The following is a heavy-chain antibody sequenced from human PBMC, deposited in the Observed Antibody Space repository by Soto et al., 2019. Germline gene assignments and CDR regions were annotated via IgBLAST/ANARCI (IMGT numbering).Heavy chain of an antibody. D-gene: IGHD3-22*01. CDR2: IWYDGSNK. CDR3: EREATHDTANYGMDV. CDR1: GFTFSSYG. J-gene: IGHJ6*02. V-gene: IGHV3-33*01. Sequence: TVGSLRLSCAASGFTFSSYGMHWVRQAPGKGLEWVAVIWYDGSNKYYADSVKGRFTISRDNSKNTLYLQMNSLRAEDTAVYYCEREATHDTANYGMDVWGQGTTVTVSS.